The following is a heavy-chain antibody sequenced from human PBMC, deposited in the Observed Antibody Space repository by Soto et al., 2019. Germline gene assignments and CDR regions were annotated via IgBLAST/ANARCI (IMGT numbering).Heavy chain of an antibody. D-gene: IGHD2-15*01. Sequence: ASVKVSCKASGGTFSSYAISWVRQAPGQGLEWMGGIIPIFGTANYAQKFQGRVTVTADESTSTAYMELSSLRSEDTAVYYCARGYYPDAFDIWGQGTMVTVSS. J-gene: IGHJ3*02. CDR3: ARGYYPDAFDI. CDR1: GGTFSSYA. V-gene: IGHV1-69*13. CDR2: IIPIFGTA.